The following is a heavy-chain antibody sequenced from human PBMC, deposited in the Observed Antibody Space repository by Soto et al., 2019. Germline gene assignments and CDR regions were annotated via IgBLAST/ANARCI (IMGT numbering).Heavy chain of an antibody. J-gene: IGHJ5*02. CDR2: INHSGST. V-gene: IGHV4-34*01. D-gene: IGHD4-4*01. CDR1: GGSFSGYY. Sequence: PSETLSLTCAVYGGSFSGYYWSWIRQPPGKGLEWIGEINHSGSTNYNPSLKSRVTISVDTSKNQFSLKLSSVTAADTAVYFCAQQMTPLTTNWFDPWGQGTLVTVSS. CDR3: AQQMTPLTTNWFDP.